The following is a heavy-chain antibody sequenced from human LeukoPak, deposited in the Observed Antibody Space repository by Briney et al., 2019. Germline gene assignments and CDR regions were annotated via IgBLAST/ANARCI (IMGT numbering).Heavy chain of an antibody. J-gene: IGHJ6*03. CDR2: IYSDGST. CDR3: ARDRSPFYYYYMDV. D-gene: IGHD2-15*01. V-gene: IGHV3-53*01. Sequence: GGSLRLSCAASGFTVSNNYMSWVRQAPWKGLEWVSVIYSDGSTYYADSVKGRFTISRDNAKNSLYLQMNSLRAEDTAVYYCARDRSPFYYYYMDVWGKGTTVTVSS. CDR1: GFTVSNNY.